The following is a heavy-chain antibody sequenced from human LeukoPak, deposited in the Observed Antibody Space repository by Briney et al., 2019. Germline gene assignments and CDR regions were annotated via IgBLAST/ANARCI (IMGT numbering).Heavy chain of an antibody. D-gene: IGHD3-3*01. Sequence: ASVKVSCKASGYTFTGYYMHWVRQAPGQGLEWMGWINPNSGGTNYAQKFQGRVTMTRDTSISTAYMELSRLRSDDTAAYYCARDQRYDFWSGFAYNWFDPWGQGTLVTVSS. CDR2: INPNSGGT. CDR1: GYTFTGYY. V-gene: IGHV1-2*02. J-gene: IGHJ5*02. CDR3: ARDQRYDFWSGFAYNWFDP.